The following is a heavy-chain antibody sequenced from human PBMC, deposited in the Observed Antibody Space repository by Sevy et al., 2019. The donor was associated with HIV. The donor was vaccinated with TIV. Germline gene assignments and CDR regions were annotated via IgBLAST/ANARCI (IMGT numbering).Heavy chain of an antibody. V-gene: IGHV3-23*01. Sequence: GGSLRLSCAASGFTFSSYAMSWVRQAPGKGLVWVSTFSFGCGKINYVDSVKGRFTISRDNSKKTLYLQMHSLGAEDTAVYYCAREGCSKPHDYWGQGTLVTVSS. CDR2: FSFGCGKI. D-gene: IGHD3-10*02. CDR3: AREGCSKPHDY. CDR1: GFTFSSYA. J-gene: IGHJ4*02.